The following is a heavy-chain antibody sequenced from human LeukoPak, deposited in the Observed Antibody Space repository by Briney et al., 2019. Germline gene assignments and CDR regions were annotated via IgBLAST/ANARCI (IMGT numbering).Heavy chain of an antibody. J-gene: IGHJ6*02. CDR3: ANQYYDLWTGSQPHYYYYGMDV. V-gene: IGHV3-30*18. D-gene: IGHD3-3*01. CDR2: ISYDGSNK. Sequence: GGSLRLSCAAPGFTFSSYGMHWVRQAPGKGLEWVAVISYDGSNKYYADSVKGRFTISRDNSKNTLCLQMNSLRAEDTAVYYCANQYYDLWTGSQPHYYYYGMDVWGQGTTVTVSS. CDR1: GFTFSSYG.